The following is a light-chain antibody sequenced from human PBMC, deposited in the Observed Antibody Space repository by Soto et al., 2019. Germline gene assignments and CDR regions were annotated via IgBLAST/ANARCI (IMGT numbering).Light chain of an antibody. CDR1: RSNIGSNY. J-gene: IGLJ2*01. CDR2: RNN. Sequence: QSVLTQPPSASGTPGQRVTISCSGSRSNIGSNYVYWYQQLPGTAPKLLIYRNNQRPSGVPDRFSGSKSGTSASLAISGLRSEDEADYYCPAWDDSLSGGVFGGGTKLTVL. CDR3: PAWDDSLSGGV. V-gene: IGLV1-47*01.